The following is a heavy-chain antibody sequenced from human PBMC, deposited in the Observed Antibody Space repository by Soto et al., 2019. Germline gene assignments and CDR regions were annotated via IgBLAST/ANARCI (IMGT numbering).Heavy chain of an antibody. CDR1: GFTVSSNY. CDR3: TTDAAIV. CDR2: IKSISDGGTT. D-gene: IGHD1-26*01. Sequence: EVQLVESGGGLIQPGGSLRLSCAASGFTVSSNYMSWVRQAPGKGLEWVGRIKSISDGGTTDYAAPVKGRFTISRDDSKNTLYLQMNSLKTEDTAVYFCTTDAAIVWGQGTLVTVSS. J-gene: IGHJ4*02. V-gene: IGHV3-15*01.